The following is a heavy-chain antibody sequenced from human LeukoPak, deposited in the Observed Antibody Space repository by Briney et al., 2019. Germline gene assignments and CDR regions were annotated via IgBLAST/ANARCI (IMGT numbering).Heavy chain of an antibody. V-gene: IGHV1-18*01. D-gene: IGHD3-10*01. CDR3: ARTYGSGSYYKLPFDY. CDR1: GYTFTSYG. J-gene: IGHJ4*02. CDR2: ISAYNGNT. Sequence: ASVKVSCKASGYTFTSYGISWVRQAPGQGLEWMGWISAYNGNTNYAQKLQGRVTMTTDTSTSTAYMELRSLRSDDTAVYYCARTYGSGSYYKLPFDYWGQGTLVTVSS.